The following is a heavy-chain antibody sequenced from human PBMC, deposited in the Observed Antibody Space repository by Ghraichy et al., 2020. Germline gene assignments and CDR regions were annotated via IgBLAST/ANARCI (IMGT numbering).Heavy chain of an antibody. CDR3: ARDLGITLTGPPNYYSYYGMDI. J-gene: IGHJ6*02. CDR2: ISYDGNNK. D-gene: IGHD3-16*01. Sequence: GGSLRLSCAASGFTFTSHAIHWVRQAPGKGLEWVALISYDGNNKNYADSVKGRFTISRDNSKNSLYLQMDSLRPEDTAVYYCARDLGITLTGPPNYYSYYGMDIWGQGTTVTVSS. V-gene: IGHV3-30-3*01. CDR1: GFTFTSHA.